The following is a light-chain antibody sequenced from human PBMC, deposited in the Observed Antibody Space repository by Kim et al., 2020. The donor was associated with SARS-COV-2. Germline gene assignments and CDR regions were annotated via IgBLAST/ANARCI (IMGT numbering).Light chain of an antibody. CDR2: QDS. CDR1: KLGDKY. J-gene: IGLJ2*01. Sequence: SYELTQPPSVSVSAGQTASITCSGDKLGDKYACWYQQKPGQSPVLVIYQDSKRPSGIPERFSGSNSGNTATLTISGTQAMDEADYYCEAWDSSTALVFGGGTQLTVL. CDR3: EAWDSSTALV. V-gene: IGLV3-1*01.